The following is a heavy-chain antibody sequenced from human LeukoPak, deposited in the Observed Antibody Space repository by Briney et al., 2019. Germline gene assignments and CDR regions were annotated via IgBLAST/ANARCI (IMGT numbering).Heavy chain of an antibody. CDR1: GFIFSSKA. Sequence: GGSLRLSCAASGFIFSSKAMSWVRQASGKGLECVSSISGSGDATYYADSVKGRFTISRDNSKNTLYLQLNSLRAEDTAVYYCAKAEGYYYGSGSSWGQGTLVTVSS. D-gene: IGHD3-10*01. V-gene: IGHV3-23*01. CDR3: AKAEGYYYGSGSS. CDR2: ISGSGDAT. J-gene: IGHJ4*02.